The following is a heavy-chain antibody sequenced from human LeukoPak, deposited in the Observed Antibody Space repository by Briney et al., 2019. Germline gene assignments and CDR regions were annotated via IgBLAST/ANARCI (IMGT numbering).Heavy chain of an antibody. CDR2: INPNSGGT. CDR1: GYTITGYY. D-gene: IGHD3-10*01. J-gene: IGHJ4*02. CDR3: ARDLRTLWFGELAFQGY. V-gene: IGHV1-2*02. Sequence: ASVKVSCKASGYTITGYYMHWVRQAPGQGLEWMGWINPNSGGTNYAQKFQGRVTMTTDTSTSTAYMELRSLRSDDTAVYYCARDLRTLWFGELAFQGYWGQGTLVTVSS.